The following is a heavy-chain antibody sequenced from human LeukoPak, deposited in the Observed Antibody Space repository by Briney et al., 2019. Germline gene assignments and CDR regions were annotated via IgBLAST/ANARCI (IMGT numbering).Heavy chain of an antibody. CDR1: GYTFTSYD. J-gene: IGHJ5*02. CDR2: MNPNSGNT. Sequence: ASVKVSCKASGYTFTSYDINWVRHATGQGLDWMGWMNPNSGNTGYAQKFQGRVTMTRNTSISTAYMELSSLRSEDTAVYYCARGRLYYYGSGSYKVDPWGQGTLVTVSS. CDR3: ARGRLYYYGSGSYKVDP. V-gene: IGHV1-8*01. D-gene: IGHD3-10*01.